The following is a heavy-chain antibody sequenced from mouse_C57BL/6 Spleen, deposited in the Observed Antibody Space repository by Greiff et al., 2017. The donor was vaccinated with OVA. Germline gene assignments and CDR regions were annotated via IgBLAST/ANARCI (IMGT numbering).Heavy chain of an antibody. J-gene: IGHJ2*01. V-gene: IGHV1-80*01. Sequence: VQLQQSGAELVKPGASVKISCKASGYAFSSYWMNWVKQRPGKGLERIGQIYPGDGDTNYNGKFKGKATLTADKSSSTAYMQLSSLTSEDSAVYFCARRGIYDGYYGDYWGQGTTLTVSS. D-gene: IGHD2-3*01. CDR2: IYPGDGDT. CDR1: GYAFSSYW. CDR3: ARRGIYDGYYGDY.